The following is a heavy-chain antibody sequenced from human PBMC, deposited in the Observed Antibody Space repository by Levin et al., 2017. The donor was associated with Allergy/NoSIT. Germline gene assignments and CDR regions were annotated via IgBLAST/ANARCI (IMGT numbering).Heavy chain of an antibody. Sequence: GESLKISCKASGYTFTSYAMNWVRQAPGQGLEWMGWINTNTGNPTYAQGFTGRFVFSLDTSVSTAYLQISSLKAEDTAVYYCARAAYCSGGSCYGFYWFDPWGQGTLVTVSS. J-gene: IGHJ5*02. CDR3: ARAAYCSGGSCYGFYWFDP. CDR2: INTNTGNP. D-gene: IGHD2-15*01. V-gene: IGHV7-4-1*02. CDR1: GYTFTSYA.